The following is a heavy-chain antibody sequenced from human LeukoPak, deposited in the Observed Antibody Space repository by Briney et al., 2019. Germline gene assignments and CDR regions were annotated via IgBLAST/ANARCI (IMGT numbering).Heavy chain of an antibody. V-gene: IGHV3-23*01. D-gene: IGHD3-10*01. CDR3: AKGEWFGEPRDY. J-gene: IGHJ4*02. CDR2: SGSGGST. Sequence: GGSLRLSCAASGFTFSSYAMSWVRQAPGKGLEWVSVSGSGGSTYYADSVKGWFTISRDNSKNTLYLQMNSLRAEDTAVYYCAKGEWFGEPRDYWGQGTLVTVSS. CDR1: GFTFSSYA.